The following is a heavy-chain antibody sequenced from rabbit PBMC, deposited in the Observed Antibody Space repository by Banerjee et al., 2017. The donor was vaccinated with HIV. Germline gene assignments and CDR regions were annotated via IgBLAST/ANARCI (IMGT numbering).Heavy chain of an antibody. J-gene: IGHJ4*01. CDR2: IYAGSGGST. CDR1: GFDFSSRYW. CDR3: ARDYNL. V-gene: IGHV1S45*01. Sequence: QEQLEESGGDLVKPEGSLTLTCTASGFDFSSRYWICWVRQAPGKGLEWIGCIYAGSGGSTYYASWAKGRFTISKTSSTTVTLQMTSLTAADTATYFCARDYNLWGPGTLVTVS.